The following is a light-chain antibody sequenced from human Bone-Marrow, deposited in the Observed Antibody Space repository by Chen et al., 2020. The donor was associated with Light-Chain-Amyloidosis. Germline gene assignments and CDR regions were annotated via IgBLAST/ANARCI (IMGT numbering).Light chain of an antibody. V-gene: IGKV2-28*01. CDR2: SGS. CDR1: QTLLHTNGYNY. Sequence: DVVMTQSPLSLPVTPGDPSSMSCRSSQTLLHTNGYNYWGWYLQKPGQSPQLLISSGSNRASGVPDRCSGSGSGTDFTLKISRLEAEDVGVYYCMQSLKTPPTLGPGTKVEIK. CDR3: MQSLKTPPT. J-gene: IGKJ3*01.